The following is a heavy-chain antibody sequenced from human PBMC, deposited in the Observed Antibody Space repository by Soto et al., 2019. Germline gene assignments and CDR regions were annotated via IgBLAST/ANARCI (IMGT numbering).Heavy chain of an antibody. CDR3: ARGLKGKYGSDY. Sequence: EVQLVESGGDLVQPGGSLRLSCAASGFTFSDYWMHWGRQAPGKGLVWVSRVNSDGSTTNYADSVKGRFTISRDNAKNTHYLQMTSLRAEDTAVYYCARGLKGKYGSDYWGQGTLVTVSS. J-gene: IGHJ4*02. V-gene: IGHV3-74*01. CDR1: GFTFSDYW. CDR2: VNSDGSTT. D-gene: IGHD3-10*01.